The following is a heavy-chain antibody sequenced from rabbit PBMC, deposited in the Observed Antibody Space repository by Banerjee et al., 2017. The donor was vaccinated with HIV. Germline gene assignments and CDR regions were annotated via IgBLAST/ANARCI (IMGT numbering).Heavy chain of an antibody. Sequence: QSLEESGGDLVKPGASLTLTCTASGFSFSSSNWIWWVRQAPGKGLEWTTCIYAGSGGYTYYANWARGRFTISKTSSTTVTLQLNSLTAADTATYFCARGDTSSSGYYIPYFNLWGPGTLVTVS. CDR1: GFSFSSSNW. J-gene: IGHJ4*01. D-gene: IGHD1-1*01. V-gene: IGHV1S40*01. CDR3: ARGDTSSSGYYIPYFNL. CDR2: IYAGSGGYT.